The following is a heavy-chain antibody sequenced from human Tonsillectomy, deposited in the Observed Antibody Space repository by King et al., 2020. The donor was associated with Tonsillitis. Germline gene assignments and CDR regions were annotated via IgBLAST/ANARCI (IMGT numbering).Heavy chain of an antibody. V-gene: IGHV4-61*02. CDR1: GDSISSDSYS. D-gene: IGHD6-19*01. J-gene: IGHJ4*02. CDR3: ARDLSRGGWSPLGY. Sequence: VQLQESGPRLVKPSQPPSLTCTVSGDSISSDSYSWSWIRRPAGEGLEWIGRIYSSGTTVYNPSLESRVTMSVDTSKNQFSLKLSSVTAADTAVYYCARDLSRGGWSPLGYWGQGTLVTVSS. CDR2: IYSSGTT.